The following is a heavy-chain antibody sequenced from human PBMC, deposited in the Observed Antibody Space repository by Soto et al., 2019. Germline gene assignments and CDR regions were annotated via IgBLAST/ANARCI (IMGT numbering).Heavy chain of an antibody. J-gene: IGHJ5*02. CDR1: GYTFTSYC. CDR2: INAANGDT. Sequence: ASVNVSCKASGYTFTSYCMHWVREAPGQRLEWMGWINAANGDTKYSPKFQGRVTITRDTSASTAYMELSSLRSEDTAVYYCVRRHVSATGIDWFDPWGQGTLVTVSS. CDR3: VRRHVSATGIDWFDP. V-gene: IGHV1-3*01. D-gene: IGHD6-13*01.